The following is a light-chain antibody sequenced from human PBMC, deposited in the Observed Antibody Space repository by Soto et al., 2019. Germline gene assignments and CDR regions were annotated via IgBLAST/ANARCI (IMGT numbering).Light chain of an antibody. Sequence: EIVLTQSPGTLSLSPGERATLSCRASQSVSSSYLAWYQQKPGQAPRPLIYGASSSATGIPDRFSGSGAGTDFTLTISRLEPEDLAVYYCQQYGSSPPITFGQGTRLEIK. CDR1: QSVSSSY. J-gene: IGKJ5*01. CDR3: QQYGSSPPIT. CDR2: GAS. V-gene: IGKV3-20*01.